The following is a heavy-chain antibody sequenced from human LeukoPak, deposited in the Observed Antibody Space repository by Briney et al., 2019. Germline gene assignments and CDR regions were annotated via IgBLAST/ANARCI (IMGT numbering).Heavy chain of an antibody. J-gene: IGHJ4*02. Sequence: SETLSLTCPVHGGSFTAYYWIWIRQPPGKGLEWIGEINHSGSANYNPSLKSRVTISVDTSKNQFSLRLRSVTAADTAVYFCARSPPRGDYSGSASHYNRWGPGTLVTVSS. CDR3: ARSPPRGDYSGSASHYNR. CDR1: GGSFTAYY. V-gene: IGHV4-34*01. D-gene: IGHD3-10*01. CDR2: INHSGSA.